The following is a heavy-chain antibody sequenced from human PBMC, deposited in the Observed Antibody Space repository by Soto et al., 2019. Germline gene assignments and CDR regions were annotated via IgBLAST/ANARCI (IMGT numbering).Heavy chain of an antibody. CDR3: ARDVHDETYYTIRGVSFDV. V-gene: IGHV3-30*14. J-gene: IGHJ3*01. CDR1: GFTFSSYA. CDR2: ISYDGSNK. D-gene: IGHD1-26*01. Sequence: GGSLRLSCAASGFTFSSYAMHWVRQAPGKGLEWVAVISYDGSNKYYADSVKGRFTISRDDSKNTVYLQMNSLTAEDTAVYYCARDVHDETYYTIRGVSFDVWGQGTMVTVSS.